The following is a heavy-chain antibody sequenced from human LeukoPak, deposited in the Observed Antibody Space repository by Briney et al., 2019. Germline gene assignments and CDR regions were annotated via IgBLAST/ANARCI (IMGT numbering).Heavy chain of an antibody. CDR2: IDTAGDT. CDR3: ARALEGNDRPLDS. J-gene: IGHJ4*02. D-gene: IGHD3-16*02. V-gene: IGHV3-13*01. CDR1: GFTFSDPD. Sequence: PGGSLRLSCAASGFTFSDPDIHWVRQATGKGLEWVSGIDTAGDTYYPGSVKGRFTISREDAKNSLYLQMNNLRPGDTAVYYCARALEGNDRPLDSWGQGTLVTVSS.